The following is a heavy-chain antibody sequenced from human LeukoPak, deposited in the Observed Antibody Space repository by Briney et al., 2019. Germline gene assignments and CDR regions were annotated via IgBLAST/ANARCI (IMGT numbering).Heavy chain of an antibody. J-gene: IGHJ4*02. D-gene: IGHD3-10*01. CDR2: INPNTGDS. CDR3: ARDLPPPPYGEFDF. CDR1: GYTFIDFY. V-gene: IGHV1-2*06. Sequence: GASVKVSCKASGYTFIDFYIHWVRQAPGQGLEWMGRINPNTGDSNFAQNFEGRVTMTRDTSISTAYMEVNRLRSDDTAVHYGARDLPPPPYGEFDFGGQGPRATVSS.